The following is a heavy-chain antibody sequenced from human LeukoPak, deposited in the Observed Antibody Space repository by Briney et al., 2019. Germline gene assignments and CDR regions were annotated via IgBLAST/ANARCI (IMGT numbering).Heavy chain of an antibody. CDR2: ISGHGGTT. Sequence: GGSLRLSCVASGFTFGAHAMHWVRQAPGKGLEWVSFISGHGGTTYYVDSVKGRFAISRDNTNNSLYLEMNSLTTEDTALYYCAKLEVVPDPWADALDIWGQGTMVTVSS. CDR3: AKLEVVPDPWADALDI. D-gene: IGHD3-22*01. V-gene: IGHV3-43*02. J-gene: IGHJ3*02. CDR1: GFTFGAHA.